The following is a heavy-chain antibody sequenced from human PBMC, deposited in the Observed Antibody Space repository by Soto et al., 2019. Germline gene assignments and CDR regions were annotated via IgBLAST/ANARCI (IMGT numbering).Heavy chain of an antibody. Sequence: ASVKVSCKASGYTFTSYDINWVRQATGQGLEWMGWMNPNSGNTGYAQKFQGRVTMTRNTSISTAYMELSSLRSEDTAVYYCARRRGSSSRTTPGWFDPWGQGTLVTVSS. CDR2: MNPNSGNT. J-gene: IGHJ5*02. D-gene: IGHD6-13*01. CDR1: GYTFTSYD. V-gene: IGHV1-8*01. CDR3: ARRRGSSSRTTPGWFDP.